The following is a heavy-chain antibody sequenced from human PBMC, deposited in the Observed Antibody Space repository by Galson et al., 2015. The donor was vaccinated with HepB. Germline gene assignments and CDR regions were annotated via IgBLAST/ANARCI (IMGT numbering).Heavy chain of an antibody. Sequence: SVKVSCKVSGYTLTEFSMHWVRQAPGGRLEWLGGSDPENSETIYAQKFRGRVTMTEDASTDTAYMQLSRLRSEDTAIYYCATSNYDFNSGLFDYWGQGTLVTVSS. V-gene: IGHV1-24*01. CDR2: SDPENSET. J-gene: IGHJ4*02. CDR3: ATSNYDFNSGLFDY. D-gene: IGHD3-3*01. CDR1: GYTLTEFS.